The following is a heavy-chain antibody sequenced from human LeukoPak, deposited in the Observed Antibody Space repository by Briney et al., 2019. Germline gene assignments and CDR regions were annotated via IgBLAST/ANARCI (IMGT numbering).Heavy chain of an antibody. J-gene: IGHJ4*02. CDR2: ISGSGDST. Sequence: GGSLRLSCAASGFTFSSYAMSWVRQAPGKGLEWVSGISGSGDSTYYADSVKGRFTISRDNSKNTLYLQMNSLRAEDTAVYYCAKRFYYDSSTPFDYWGQGTLVTVSS. CDR3: AKRFYYDSSTPFDY. D-gene: IGHD3-22*01. CDR1: GFTFSSYA. V-gene: IGHV3-23*01.